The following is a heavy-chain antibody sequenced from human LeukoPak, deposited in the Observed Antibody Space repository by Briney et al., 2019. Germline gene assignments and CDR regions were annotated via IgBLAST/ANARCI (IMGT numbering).Heavy chain of an antibody. J-gene: IGHJ4*02. V-gene: IGHV3-23*01. CDR1: GFTFSSYA. CDR2: ISGSGGST. Sequence: AGGSLRLSCAASGFTFSSYAMSWVRQAPGKGLEWVSAISGSGGSTYYADSVKGRFTISRDNSKNTLYLQMNSLRAEDTAVYYCVKATGGWYLSLFDYWGQGTLVTVSS. D-gene: IGHD6-19*01. CDR3: VKATGGWYLSLFDY.